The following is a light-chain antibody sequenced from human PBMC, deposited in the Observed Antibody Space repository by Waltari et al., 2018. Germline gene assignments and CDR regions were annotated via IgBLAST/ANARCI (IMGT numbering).Light chain of an antibody. CDR1: NIGSYS. CDR2: YDS. Sequence: SYVLTQPPSVSVAPGEPARITCGGDNIGSYSVHGYQQKPRQAPVLVIFYDSDRPSGIPARFSGSNSGNTATLTITSVEAGDEARYYCQVWHPDIDPGVFGTGTEVTVL. V-gene: IGLV3-21*04. J-gene: IGLJ1*01. CDR3: QVWHPDIDPGV.